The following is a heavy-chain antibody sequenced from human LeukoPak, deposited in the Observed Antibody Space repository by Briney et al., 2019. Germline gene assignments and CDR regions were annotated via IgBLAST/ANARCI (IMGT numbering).Heavy chain of an antibody. Sequence: PSETLSLTCTVSGGSISSYYWSWIRQPPGKGLEWVGYIYYGGSTNYNPSLKSRVTISVDTSKNQSSLKLSSVTAADTAVYYCASSRGTPYYYSYGMDVWGKGTTVTVSA. V-gene: IGHV4-59*01. J-gene: IGHJ6*04. CDR2: IYYGGST. D-gene: IGHD1-7*01. CDR1: GGSISSYY. CDR3: ASSRGTPYYYSYGMDV.